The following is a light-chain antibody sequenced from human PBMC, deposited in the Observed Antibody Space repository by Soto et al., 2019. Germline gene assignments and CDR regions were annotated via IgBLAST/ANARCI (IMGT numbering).Light chain of an antibody. CDR1: QSVSSNY. V-gene: IGKV3-20*01. CDR3: QQYGNSPRYS. J-gene: IGKJ2*03. Sequence: EIVLTQSPGTLSLSLGERATLSCRASQSVSSNYLAWYQQKPGQAPRLLIYATSSRATGIPDRFSGSGSGTDFTLTISGLEPEDFAVYYCQQYGNSPRYSFGQGTKLEIK. CDR2: ATS.